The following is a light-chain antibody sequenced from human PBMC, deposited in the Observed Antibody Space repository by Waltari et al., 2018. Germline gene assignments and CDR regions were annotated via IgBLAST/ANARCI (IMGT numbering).Light chain of an antibody. J-gene: IGKJ3*01. V-gene: IGKV1-13*02. CDR1: QSIRTY. CDR3: QQFHSLPFT. Sequence: IQMTQSPSSLSASVGDKVTITCQASQSIRTYLAWYHQKPGKAPKPLIYKTSNLEDGVPSRFSGSGSGTVFTLTISGLQPEDFARYSCQQFHSLPFTFGPGTKLDIK. CDR2: KTS.